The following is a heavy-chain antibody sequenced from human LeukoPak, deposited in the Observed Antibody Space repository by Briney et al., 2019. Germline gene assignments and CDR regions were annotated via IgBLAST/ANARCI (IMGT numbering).Heavy chain of an antibody. V-gene: IGHV4-31*03. CDR1: GGSISSGGYY. D-gene: IGHD6-13*01. CDR3: ARTKPLAAAGGAFDI. CDR2: MYSSGST. J-gene: IGHJ3*02. Sequence: SETLSLTCTVSGGSISSGGYYWSWLRQHPGKGLEWIAYMYSSGSTYYNPSLRSRITISLDTSKTQFSLKLTPLTAADTAVYYCARTKPLAAAGGAFDIWGQGTTVSVSS.